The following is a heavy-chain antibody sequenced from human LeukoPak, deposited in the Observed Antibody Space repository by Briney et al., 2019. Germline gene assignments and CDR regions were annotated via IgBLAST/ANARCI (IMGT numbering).Heavy chain of an antibody. CDR3: ARGPSRDAADV. D-gene: IGHD2-2*01. CDR1: GFSSFA. CDR2: IIPMLGVA. Sequence: ASVKVSCKASGFSSFAITWVRQAPGQGLEWMGRIIPMLGVANYAQKFQDRVTITADKATSTAYMELRSLRSEDTALYYCARGPSRDAADVWGQGTMVTVSS. J-gene: IGHJ3*01. V-gene: IGHV1-69*04.